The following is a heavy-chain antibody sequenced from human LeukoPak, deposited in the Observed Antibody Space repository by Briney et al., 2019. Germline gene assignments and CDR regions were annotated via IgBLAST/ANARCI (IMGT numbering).Heavy chain of an antibody. CDR2: ISGSGGST. D-gene: IGHD2-21*01. V-gene: IGHV3-23*01. CDR1: GFTFSSYA. J-gene: IGHJ4*02. Sequence: GGSLRLSCAASGFTFSSYAMSWVRQAPGKGLEWVSAISGSGGSTYYADSVKGRFTISRDNSKNTLYLQMSSLRAEDTAVYYCARSPSLWGSGDYWGQGPLVTVSS. CDR3: ARSPSLWGSGDY.